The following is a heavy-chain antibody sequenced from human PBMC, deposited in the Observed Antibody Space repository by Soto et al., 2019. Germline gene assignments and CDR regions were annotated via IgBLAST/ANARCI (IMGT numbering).Heavy chain of an antibody. Sequence: ASVKVSCKASGYTFTSLDINWVRQATGQGLEWMGWMNPNSGSTGSAQKFQGRVAMTRDTSINTAYMELSSLRSDDTAVYYCARGRGYSDGIDYGGQGTLVTVS. V-gene: IGHV1-8*01. CDR3: ARGRGYSDGIDY. J-gene: IGHJ4*02. CDR1: GYTFTSLD. D-gene: IGHD2-15*01. CDR2: MNPNSGST.